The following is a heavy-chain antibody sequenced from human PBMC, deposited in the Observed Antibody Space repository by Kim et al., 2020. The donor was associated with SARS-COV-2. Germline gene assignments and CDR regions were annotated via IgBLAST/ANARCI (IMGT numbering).Heavy chain of an antibody. CDR2: IYYSGST. V-gene: IGHV4-59*01. D-gene: IGHD6-13*01. Sequence: SETLSLTCTVSGGSISSYYWSWIRQPPGKGLEWIGYIYYSGSTNYNPSLKSRVTISVDTSKNQFSLKLSSVTAADTAVYYCAREVAAAGTDWGFDPWGQGTLVTVSS. CDR3: AREVAAAGTDWGFDP. J-gene: IGHJ5*02. CDR1: GGSISSYY.